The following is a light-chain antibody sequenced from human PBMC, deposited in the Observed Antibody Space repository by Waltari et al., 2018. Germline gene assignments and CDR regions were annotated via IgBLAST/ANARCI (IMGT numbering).Light chain of an antibody. CDR2: AAS. Sequence: DIRMTQSPSSLSASVGDRVTITCRASQAINTYLNWYQQQPGKAPKLLIYAASRLHRGVPSRFSGSGSGTDFTLTISRLQPEDFATYYCQQYNSYPLTFGGGTKVELK. CDR3: QQYNSYPLT. CDR1: QAINTY. J-gene: IGKJ4*01. V-gene: IGKV1-39*01.